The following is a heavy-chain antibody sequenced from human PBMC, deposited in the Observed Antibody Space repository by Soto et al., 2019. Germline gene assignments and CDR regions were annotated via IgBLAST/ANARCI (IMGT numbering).Heavy chain of an antibody. CDR2: IYYSGST. Sequence: PSCCVCLTGAVRGGFVRGGCWDWIRKPPGKGLEWIGYIYYSGSTNYNPSLKSRVTISVDTSKNQFSLKLSSVTAADTAVYYCARAHSSGWYPYYFDYWGQGTLVTVS. CDR1: GGFVRGGC. J-gene: IGHJ4*02. V-gene: IGHV4-59*02. CDR3: ARAHSSGWYPYYFDY. D-gene: IGHD6-19*01.